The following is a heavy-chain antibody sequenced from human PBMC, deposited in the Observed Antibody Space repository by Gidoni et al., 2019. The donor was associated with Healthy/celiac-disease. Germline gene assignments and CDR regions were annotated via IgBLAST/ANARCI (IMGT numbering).Heavy chain of an antibody. CDR1: GGSISSSSYY. V-gene: IGHV4-39*01. J-gene: IGHJ4*02. CDR3: ARHRGPSEGLDY. CDR2: IYYSGST. D-gene: IGHD2-15*01. Sequence: QLQLQESGPGLVKPSETLSLTCTVSGGSISSSSYYWGWIRQPPGKGLEWIGSIYYSGSTYYNPSLKSRVTISVDTSKNQFSLKLSSVTAADTAVYYCARHRGPSEGLDYWGQGTLVTVSS.